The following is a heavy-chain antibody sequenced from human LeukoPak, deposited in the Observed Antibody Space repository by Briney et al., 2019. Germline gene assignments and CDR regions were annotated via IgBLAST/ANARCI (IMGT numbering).Heavy chain of an antibody. Sequence: GGSLRLSCAASGFTVSSNYMSWVRQAPGKGLEWVSVIYSGGSTYYADSVKGRFTISRDNSKNTLYLQMNSLRAEGTAVYYCARDRDSSGSWEVNFDHWGQGTLVTASS. CDR2: IYSGGST. CDR1: GFTVSSNY. V-gene: IGHV3-53*01. D-gene: IGHD6-13*01. CDR3: ARDRDSSGSWEVNFDH. J-gene: IGHJ4*02.